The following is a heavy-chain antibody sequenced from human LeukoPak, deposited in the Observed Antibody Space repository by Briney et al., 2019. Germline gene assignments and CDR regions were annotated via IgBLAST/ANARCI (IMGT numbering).Heavy chain of an antibody. D-gene: IGHD5-24*01. J-gene: IGHJ3*02. CDR1: GFTFSRYW. CDR2: IWYDGSNK. Sequence: GGSVRLSCAASGFTFSRYWMHWVRQAPGKGLEWVAVIWYDGSNKYYADSVKGRFTISRDNSKNTLYLQMNSLSAEDTAVYYCAKVSRDGLVDAFDIWGQGPMLTVSS. V-gene: IGHV3-33*06. CDR3: AKVSRDGLVDAFDI.